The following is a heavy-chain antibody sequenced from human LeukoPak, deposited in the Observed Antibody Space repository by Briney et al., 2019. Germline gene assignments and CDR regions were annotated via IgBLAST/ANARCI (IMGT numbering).Heavy chain of an antibody. CDR1: GYSFTSYW. V-gene: IGHV5-51*01. D-gene: IGHD2-15*01. J-gene: IGHJ4*02. CDR2: IYPGDSDT. Sequence: GESLEISCKSSGYSFTSYWIGWVRQMPGKGLEWMGIIYPGDSDTKYSPSFQGQVTISADKSISTAYLQWSSLKASDTAMYYCARGSLASSGGSFFDYWGQGTLVTVSS. CDR3: ARGSLASSGGSFFDY.